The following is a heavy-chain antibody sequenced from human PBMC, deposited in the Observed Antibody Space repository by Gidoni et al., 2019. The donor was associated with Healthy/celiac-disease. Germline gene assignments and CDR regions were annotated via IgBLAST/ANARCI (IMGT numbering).Heavy chain of an antibody. V-gene: IGHV3-23*01. CDR3: AKGREVTATPDPFDY. CDR2: ISGSGGST. CDR1: GFTFSSYA. D-gene: IGHD2-21*02. J-gene: IGHJ4*02. Sequence: EVQLLESGGGLVQPGGSLRLTCAASGFTFSSYAMSWVRQAQGKGLEWVSAISGSGGSTYYADSVKGRFTISRDNSKNTLYLQMNSLRAEDTAVYYCAKGREVTATPDPFDYWGQGTLVTVSS.